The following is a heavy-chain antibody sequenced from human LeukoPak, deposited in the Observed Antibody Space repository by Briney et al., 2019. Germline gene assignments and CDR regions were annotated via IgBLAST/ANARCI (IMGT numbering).Heavy chain of an antibody. V-gene: IGHV4-61*02. CDR1: GNSISSGDNY. Sequence: SETLSLTCTVSGNSISSGDNYWSWIRQPAGKGLEWIGRIYTSGSTNYNPSLKSRVTISVDTSKNQFSLKLSSVTAADTAVYYCARSGDRSDAFDIWGQGTMVTVSS. J-gene: IGHJ3*02. D-gene: IGHD2-21*02. CDR3: ARSGDRSDAFDI. CDR2: IYTSGST.